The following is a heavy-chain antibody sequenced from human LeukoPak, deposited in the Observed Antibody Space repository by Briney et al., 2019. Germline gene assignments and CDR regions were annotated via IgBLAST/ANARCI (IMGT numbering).Heavy chain of an antibody. CDR3: AIVVETNEYYFDY. V-gene: IGHV5-51*01. CDR2: IYPGDSDT. CDR1: GYSFTSYW. D-gene: IGHD2-15*01. Sequence: GESLKISCKGSGYSFTSYWIGWVRQMPGKGLEWMGIIYPGDSDTSYSPSFQGQVTISADKSISTAYLQWSSLKASDTAMYYCAIVVETNEYYFDYWGQGTLVTVSS. J-gene: IGHJ4*02.